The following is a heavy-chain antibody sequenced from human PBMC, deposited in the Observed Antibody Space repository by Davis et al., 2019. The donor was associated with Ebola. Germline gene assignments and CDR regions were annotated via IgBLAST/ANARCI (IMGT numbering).Heavy chain of an antibody. J-gene: IGHJ3*02. V-gene: IGHV4-4*07. D-gene: IGHD3-22*01. CDR1: GGSISSYY. CDR2: IYTSGST. CDR3: ARVAYYYDSSGYSLGAFDI. Sequence: SETLSLTCTVSGGSISSYYWSWIRQPAGKGLEWIGRIYTSGSTNYNPSLKSRVTMSVDTSKNQFSLKLSSVTAADTAVYYCARVAYYYDSSGYSLGAFDIWGQGTMVTVSS.